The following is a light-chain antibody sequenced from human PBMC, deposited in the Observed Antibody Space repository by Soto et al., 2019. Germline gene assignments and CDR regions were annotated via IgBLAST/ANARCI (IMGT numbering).Light chain of an antibody. CDR2: QDN. J-gene: IGLJ3*02. V-gene: IGLV3-1*01. Sequence: SYELTQPPSVSVSPGQTASITCSGDKLGSKFACWYRQKPGQSPVLIIYQDNKRPSGIPERFSGSNSGNTATLTIRGTQAPDEGDYFCQARDRTTMVFGGGTQLTVL. CDR1: KLGSKF. CDR3: QARDRTTMV.